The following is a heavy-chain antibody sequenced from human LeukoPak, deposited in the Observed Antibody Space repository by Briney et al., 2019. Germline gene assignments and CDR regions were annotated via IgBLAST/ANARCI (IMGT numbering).Heavy chain of an antibody. J-gene: IGHJ6*04. CDR1: GVTFSNDG. D-gene: IGHD3-9*01. CDR3: AKDRDILTGEDYYYCMDV. Sequence: GGTLRLSCAASGVTFSNDGMHWGRQARGKGGEGRAVISYDGRNTYYADSVNGRFTISRDNSTNTLYLQMIDLRDEDTAVYYCAKDRDILTGEDYYYCMDVWGKGTTVTVSS. V-gene: IGHV3-30*18. CDR2: ISYDGRNT.